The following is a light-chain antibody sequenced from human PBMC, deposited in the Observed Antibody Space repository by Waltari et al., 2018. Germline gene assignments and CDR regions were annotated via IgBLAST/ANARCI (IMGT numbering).Light chain of an antibody. CDR3: QQGNSYPRT. Sequence: IQMSQSPSSLSASVGDRITITCRASQGISSYLNWYQQKPGKAPKLLIYYANSLASGVPSRFSGSGSGTEFTLTISSLQPEDFATYYCQQGNSYPRTFGQGTKVEIK. V-gene: IGKV1-13*02. J-gene: IGKJ1*01. CDR1: QGISSY. CDR2: YAN.